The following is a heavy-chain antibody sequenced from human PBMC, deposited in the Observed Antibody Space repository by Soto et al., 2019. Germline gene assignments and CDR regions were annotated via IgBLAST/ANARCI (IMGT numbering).Heavy chain of an antibody. CDR3: ARGERVYTPPGGFDP. CDR1: GFTFSDYW. Sequence: GGSLRLSCAVSGFTFSDYWMNWVRQGPGKGLVWVSHINSDGTTRRYADVVKGRFTISRDNTENTLYLEMTSLSAEDSAVYYCARGERVYTPPGGFDPWGQGTLVTVSS. D-gene: IGHD2-15*01. V-gene: IGHV3-74*01. J-gene: IGHJ5*02. CDR2: INSDGTTR.